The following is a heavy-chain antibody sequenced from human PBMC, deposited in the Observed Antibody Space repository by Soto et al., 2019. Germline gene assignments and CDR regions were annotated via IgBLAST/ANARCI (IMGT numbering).Heavy chain of an antibody. J-gene: IGHJ3*02. V-gene: IGHV4-31*03. CDR3: ARDRPLLGYCSGGSCYSDAFDI. CDR2: IYYSGST. Sequence: QVQLQESGPGLVKPSQTLSLTCTVSGGSISSGGYYWSWIRQHPGKGLEWIGYIYYSGSTYYNPSLRSRVTIALDTSKNQFSLKLSPVTAADTAVYYCARDRPLLGYCSGGSCYSDAFDIWGQGTMVTVSS. CDR1: GGSISSGGYY. D-gene: IGHD2-15*01.